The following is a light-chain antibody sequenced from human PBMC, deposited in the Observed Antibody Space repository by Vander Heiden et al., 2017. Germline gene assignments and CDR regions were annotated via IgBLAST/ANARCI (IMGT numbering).Light chain of an antibody. J-gene: IGLJ3*02. CDR2: LNSDGSH. CDR1: SGHSRYA. V-gene: IGLV4-69*01. CDR3: QTWGNGFQV. Sequence: QLLQTQSPSASASLGASVKLTCTLSSGHSRYAIAWHQQQPGKGPRFLMKLNSDGSHRKGDGIPDRFSGSSSGAERYLTISSLQSEDEADYYCQTWGNGFQVFGGGTKLTVL.